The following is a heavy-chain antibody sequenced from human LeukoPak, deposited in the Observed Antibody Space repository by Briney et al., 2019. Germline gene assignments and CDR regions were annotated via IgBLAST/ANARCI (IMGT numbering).Heavy chain of an antibody. CDR3: ARRISAPHGSSWYYFDY. CDR1: GFTFSSYS. CDR2: ISSSSSTI. Sequence: GGSLRLSCAASGFTFSSYSMNWVRQAPGKGLEWVSYISSSSSTIYYADSVKGRFTISRDNAKNSLYLQMNSLRAEGTAVYYCARRISAPHGSSWYYFDYWGQGTLVTVSS. J-gene: IGHJ4*02. D-gene: IGHD6-13*01. V-gene: IGHV3-48*01.